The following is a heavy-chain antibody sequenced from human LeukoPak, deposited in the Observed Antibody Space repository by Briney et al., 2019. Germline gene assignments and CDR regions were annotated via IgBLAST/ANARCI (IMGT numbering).Heavy chain of an antibody. CDR3: ARGFIVGATTFID. Sequence: GASVKVSCKASGYTLTKSDIHWVRQAPGQGLEWMGWINFNSGNTGYAQEFQGRVTMTRDTSISTAYMELSRLRSDDTAVYYCARGFIVGATTFIDWGQGTLVTVSS. V-gene: IGHV1-8*01. CDR1: GYTLTKSD. J-gene: IGHJ4*02. CDR2: INFNSGNT. D-gene: IGHD1-26*01.